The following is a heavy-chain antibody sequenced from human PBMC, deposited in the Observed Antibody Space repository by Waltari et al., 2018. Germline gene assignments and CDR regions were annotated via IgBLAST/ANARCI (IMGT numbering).Heavy chain of an antibody. J-gene: IGHJ4*02. D-gene: IGHD2-2*02. CDR2: IWFDGSDK. V-gene: IGHV3-30*02. CDR1: GFTFCNFG. CDR3: AKDAFGNTYLDF. Sequence: QVNLVESGGGVVQPWGSLRLSCATSGFTFCNFGMHWVRQAPGQGLEWVALIWFDGSDKFYADSVRGRFTISRDNSARTLYLDIDSLRLDDTAMYYCAKDAFGNTYLDFWGQGTLVTVSS.